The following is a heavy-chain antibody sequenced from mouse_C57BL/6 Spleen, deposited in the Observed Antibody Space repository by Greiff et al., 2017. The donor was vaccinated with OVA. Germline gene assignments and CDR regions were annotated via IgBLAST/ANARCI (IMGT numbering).Heavy chain of an antibody. J-gene: IGHJ4*01. V-gene: IGHV1-20*01. CDR2: INPYNGAT. CDR3: ARERAYYGPDGRDAMDY. CDR1: GYSFTGYF. D-gene: IGHD1-1*01. Sequence: EVQLQQSGPELVKPGDSVKISCKASGYSFTGYFMNWVMQSHGKSLEWIGRINPYNGATFYNQKFKGKATLTVDKSSSTAHMERRSLTSEYSAVYYCARERAYYGPDGRDAMDYWGQGTSVTVSS.